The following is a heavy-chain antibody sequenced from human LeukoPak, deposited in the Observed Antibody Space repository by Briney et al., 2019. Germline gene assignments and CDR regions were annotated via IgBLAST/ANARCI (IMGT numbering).Heavy chain of an antibody. D-gene: IGHD3-10*01. CDR2: IYYSGST. CDR3: ARHLAYGSGSYEDY. Sequence: SETLSLTCTASGGSISTNYCYWGWVRQPPGKGLEWVGTIYYSGSTYYNPSLKSRVTISVDTSKNQFSLKLSSVTAADTAVYYCARHLAYGSGSYEDYWGQGTLVTVSS. V-gene: IGHV4-39*01. J-gene: IGHJ4*02. CDR1: GGSISTNYCY.